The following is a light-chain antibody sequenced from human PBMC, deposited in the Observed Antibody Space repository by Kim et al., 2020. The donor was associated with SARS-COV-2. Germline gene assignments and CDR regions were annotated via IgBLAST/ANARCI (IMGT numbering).Light chain of an antibody. J-gene: IGKJ1*01. CDR2: DVS. Sequence: SLAPGEGATLSCKASQLPATYLAWYQHRPGQAPRLLIHDVSTRASGVPDRFSGRGSGTEFTLTISRLEAEDFAVYYCQQYNISPWTFGPGTKLEI. CDR3: QQYNISPWT. CDR1: QLPATY. V-gene: IGKV3D-20*02.